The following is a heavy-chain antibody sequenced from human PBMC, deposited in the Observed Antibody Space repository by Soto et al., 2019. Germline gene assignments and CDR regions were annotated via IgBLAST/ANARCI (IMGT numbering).Heavy chain of an antibody. J-gene: IGHJ5*02. CDR1: GSTISSTDYC. CDR2: IYYSGST. D-gene: IGHD6-13*01. CDR3: ARERGYSSRRTYWIEP. V-gene: IGHV4-30-4*01. Sequence: PSEPLSLTCPDSGSTISSTDYCWRCSGQHPGKGLEWIGYIYYSGSTYYTPSLKSRVTISVDTSKKQFSLKLXSLTAADTPVYHRARERGYSSRRTYWIEPWGPGTLVT.